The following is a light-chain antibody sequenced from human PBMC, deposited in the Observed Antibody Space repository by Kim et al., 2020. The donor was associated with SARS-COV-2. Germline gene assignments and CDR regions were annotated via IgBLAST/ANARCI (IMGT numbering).Light chain of an antibody. Sequence: QSVLTQPPSVSGAPGQRVTISCTGSGPNFGARSDVHWYQQVPGSAPRLLIYVNTNRPSGVPDRFSGSKSGASASLVITGLQAEDEAIYHCQSYDSSLSGWVFGGGTQLTVL. J-gene: IGLJ3*02. CDR1: GPNFGARSD. CDR2: VNT. CDR3: QSYDSSLSGWV. V-gene: IGLV1-40*01.